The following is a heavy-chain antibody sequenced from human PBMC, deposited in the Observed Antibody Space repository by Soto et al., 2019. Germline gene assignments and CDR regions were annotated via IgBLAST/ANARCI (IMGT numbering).Heavy chain of an antibody. Sequence: QVQLLESGPGLVKPSQTLSLTCTVSGGSISSGGYYWSWIRQHPGKGLEWIGYIYYSGSTYYNPSLKSRVTISVDSSKNQFSLKLSSVTAADTAVYYCARGPGIMAKIDYWGQGTLVTVSS. CDR2: IYYSGST. D-gene: IGHD3-16*01. J-gene: IGHJ4*02. V-gene: IGHV4-31*03. CDR1: GGSISSGGYY. CDR3: ARGPGIMAKIDY.